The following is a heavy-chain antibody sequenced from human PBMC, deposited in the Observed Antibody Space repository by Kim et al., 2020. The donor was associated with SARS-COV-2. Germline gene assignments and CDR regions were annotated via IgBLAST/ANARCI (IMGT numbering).Heavy chain of an antibody. CDR1: GGHISSSSYY. D-gene: IGHD3-3*01. V-gene: IGHV4-39*02. Sequence: SETLSRTCTVSGGHISSSSYYWGWIRQSPGKGLEWIGNMYYSGGTYYNPSLQGRVSMSIQTSESQFSMRLSSVTPADTAIYYCARGLYDFLSFFDSWGRG. CDR3: ARGLYDFLSFFDS. J-gene: IGHJ4*02. CDR2: MYYSGGT.